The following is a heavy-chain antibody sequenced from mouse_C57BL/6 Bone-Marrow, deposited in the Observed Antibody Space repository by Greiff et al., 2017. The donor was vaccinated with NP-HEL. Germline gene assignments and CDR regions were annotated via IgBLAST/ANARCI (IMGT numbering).Heavy chain of an antibody. D-gene: IGHD1-1*02. Sequence: VQLKESGAELVRPGASVKLSCTASGFNIKDDYMHWVKQRPEQGLEWIGWIDPENGDTEYASKFQGKATITADTSSNTAYLQLSSLTSEDTAVYYCTTYGDWYFDVRGTGTTVTVSS. CDR1: GFNIKDDY. J-gene: IGHJ1*03. V-gene: IGHV14-4*01. CDR3: TTYGDWYFDV. CDR2: IDPENGDT.